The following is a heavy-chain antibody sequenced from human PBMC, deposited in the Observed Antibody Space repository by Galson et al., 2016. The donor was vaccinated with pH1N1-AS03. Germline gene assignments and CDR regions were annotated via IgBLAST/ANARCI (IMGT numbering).Heavy chain of an antibody. V-gene: IGHV4-59*08. CDR3: ARHGTTGWSREEDAPVI. Sequence: LSLTCTVSGGSVNGYYWTWIRQPPGKGLEWIGQIFYIGDTLYTPSLRGQVTMSVDTSKNQLSLRLSSVTAADTAVYYCARHGTTGWSREEDAPVIWGQGPVVTVSS. J-gene: IGHJ3*02. CDR2: IFYIGDT. CDR1: GGSVNGYY. D-gene: IGHD6-19*01.